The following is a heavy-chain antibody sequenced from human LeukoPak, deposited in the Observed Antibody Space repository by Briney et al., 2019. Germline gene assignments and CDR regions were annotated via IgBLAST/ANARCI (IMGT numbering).Heavy chain of an antibody. CDR1: GFTFSSYA. CDR2: ISGSGGST. D-gene: IGHD5-12*01. J-gene: IGHJ4*02. V-gene: IGHV3-23*01. CDR3: IDWGVATILHGY. Sequence: GSLRLSCAASGFTFSSYAMSWVRQAPGKGLEWVSAISGSGGSTYYADSVKGRFTISRDNSKNTLYLQMNSLRAEDTAVYYCIDWGVATILHGYWGQGTLVTVSS.